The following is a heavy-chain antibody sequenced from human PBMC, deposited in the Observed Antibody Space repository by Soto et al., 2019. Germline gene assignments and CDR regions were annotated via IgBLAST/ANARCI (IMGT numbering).Heavy chain of an antibody. D-gene: IGHD6-6*01. Sequence: PSETLSLTCAVYCGSFSGDYWSWIRQPPGKGLEWIGEINHSGSTNYNPSLKSRVTISVDTSKNQFSLKLSSVTAADTAVYYCAVEYSSSVRAFDYWGQGTLVTVSS. CDR2: INHSGST. V-gene: IGHV4-34*01. J-gene: IGHJ4*02. CDR3: AVEYSSSVRAFDY. CDR1: CGSFSGDY.